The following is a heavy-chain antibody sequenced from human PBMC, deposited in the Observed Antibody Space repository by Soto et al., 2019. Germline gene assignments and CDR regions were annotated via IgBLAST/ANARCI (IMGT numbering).Heavy chain of an antibody. CDR1: GYTFTSYG. J-gene: IGHJ4*02. V-gene: IGHV1-18*04. CDR2: ISTYNGNT. CDR3: ARLLFLEWFDDY. Sequence: GPSVKVSCKTSGYTFTSYGISWVRQAPGQGLEWMGWISTYNGNTNYAQKFQGRATMTTDTSTTTAYMELRSLKSDDTAVYYCARLLFLEWFDDYWGQGTLVTVSS. D-gene: IGHD3-3*01.